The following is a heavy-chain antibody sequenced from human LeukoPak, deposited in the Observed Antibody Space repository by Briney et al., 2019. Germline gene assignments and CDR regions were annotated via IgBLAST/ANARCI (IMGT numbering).Heavy chain of an antibody. CDR2: ISYDGSNK. CDR3: ARSQWLRGNFDY. CDR1: GFTFSSYA. D-gene: IGHD6-19*01. V-gene: IGHV3-30-3*01. Sequence: TGGSLRLSCAASGFTFSSYAMHWVRQAPGKGLEWVAVISYDGSNKYYADSVKGRFTISRDNSKNTLYLQMNSLRAEDTAVYYCARSQWLRGNFDYWGQGTLVTVSS. J-gene: IGHJ4*02.